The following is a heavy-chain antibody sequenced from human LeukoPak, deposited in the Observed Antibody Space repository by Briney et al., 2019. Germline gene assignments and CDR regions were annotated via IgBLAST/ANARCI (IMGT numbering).Heavy chain of an antibody. J-gene: IGHJ2*01. D-gene: IGHD3-22*01. CDR2: ISSSGTT. Sequence: GGSLRLSCAASGFTFSSYSMDWVRQAPGKGLEWVSFISSSGTTYYADSVKGRFTISRDNAKSSVYLQLNSLRGEDTAVYYCARGSMIIVADWYFDLWGRGTLVTVSS. CDR1: GFTFSSYS. V-gene: IGHV3-48*01. CDR3: ARGSMIIVADWYFDL.